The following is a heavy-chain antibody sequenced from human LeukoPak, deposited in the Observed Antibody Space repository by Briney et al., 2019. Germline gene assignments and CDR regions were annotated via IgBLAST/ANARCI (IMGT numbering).Heavy chain of an antibody. V-gene: IGHV4-34*01. J-gene: IGHJ4*02. CDR3: ARAITYYYGSGSYRFDY. Sequence: PSETLSLTCAVYGGSFSGYYWSWIRQRPGKGLEWIGEINHSGSTNYNPSLKSRVTISVDTSKNQFSLKLSSVTAADTAVYYCARAITYYYGSGSYRFDYWGQGTLVTVSS. D-gene: IGHD3-10*01. CDR2: INHSGST. CDR1: GGSFSGYY.